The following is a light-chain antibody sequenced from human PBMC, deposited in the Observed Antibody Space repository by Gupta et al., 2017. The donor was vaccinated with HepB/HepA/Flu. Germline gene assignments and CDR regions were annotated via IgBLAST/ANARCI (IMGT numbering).Light chain of an antibody. V-gene: IGLV3-1*01. CDR1: KLGDKY. CDR2: KDS. Sequence: SYELTQPPSVSVSPGQTASITCSGDKLGDKYACWYQQKPGQSPVLVIYKDSKRPAGIPERFSGSNSGNTATLTISGTQAMDEDDYYCQAWDSSTAKFGGGTKLTVL. CDR3: QAWDSSTAK. J-gene: IGLJ2*01.